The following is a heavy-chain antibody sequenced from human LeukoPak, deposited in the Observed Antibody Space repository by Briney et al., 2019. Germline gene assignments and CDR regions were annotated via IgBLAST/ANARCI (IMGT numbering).Heavy chain of an antibody. CDR2: IYYSGST. CDR3: ARDGGYYYGSGSYYNWFDP. V-gene: IGHV4-39*07. CDR1: GGSISSSSYY. D-gene: IGHD3-10*01. J-gene: IGHJ5*02. Sequence: PSETLSLTCTVSGGSISSSSYYWGWIRQPPGKGLEWIGSIYYSGSTYYNPSLKSRVTISVDKSKNQFSLKLSSVTAADTAVYYCARDGGYYYGSGSYYNWFDPWGQGTLVTVSS.